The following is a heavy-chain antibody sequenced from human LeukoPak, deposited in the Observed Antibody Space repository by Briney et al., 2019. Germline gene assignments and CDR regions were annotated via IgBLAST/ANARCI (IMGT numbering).Heavy chain of an antibody. V-gene: IGHV1-69*04. J-gene: IGHJ4*02. CDR2: FVPSVDVV. CDR1: AGTFPNYD. D-gene: IGHD2-15*01. CDR3: ATLCSGGFCYVDY. Sequence: SVKVSCKASAGTFPNYDISWVRQAPGQGLEWMGRFVPSVDVVNYAQKFQGRVTITADISTTTVYMELSSLRAEDTAVYYCATLCSGGFCYVDYWGQGILVTVSS.